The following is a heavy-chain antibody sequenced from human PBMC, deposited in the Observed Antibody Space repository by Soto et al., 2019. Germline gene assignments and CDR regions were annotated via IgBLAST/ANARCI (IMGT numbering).Heavy chain of an antibody. Sequence: SGPTLVNPTQTLTLTCTFSGFSLRTPGVRVSWIRQPPGKALEWLARIDWDDDKFYSASLKTRLTIPKDPSKNQVVLTMTNMDPVDTATYYCARVTAAGGTIWFDPWGQGTLVTVSS. V-gene: IGHV2-70*04. D-gene: IGHD6-13*01. J-gene: IGHJ5*02. CDR3: ARVTAAGGTIWFDP. CDR1: GFSLRTPGVR. CDR2: IDWDDDK.